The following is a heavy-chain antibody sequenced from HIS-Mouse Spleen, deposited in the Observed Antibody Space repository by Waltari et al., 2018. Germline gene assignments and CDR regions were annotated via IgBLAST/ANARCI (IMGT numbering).Heavy chain of an antibody. CDR1: GGSFRGYY. CDR2: INHSGST. J-gene: IGHJ4*02. Sequence: QVQLQQWGAGLLTPSETLSLTCAVYGGSFRGYYWSWIRQPPGKGLEWIGEINHSGSTNYNPSLKSRVTISVDTSKNQFSLKLSSVTAADTAVYYCAGYNWNYGTDYWGQGTLVTVSS. CDR3: AGYNWNYGTDY. D-gene: IGHD1-7*01. V-gene: IGHV4-34*01.